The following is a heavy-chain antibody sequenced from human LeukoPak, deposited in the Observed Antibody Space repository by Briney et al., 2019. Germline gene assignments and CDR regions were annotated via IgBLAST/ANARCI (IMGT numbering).Heavy chain of an antibody. CDR3: ARGQRGDYDY. J-gene: IGHJ4*02. V-gene: IGHV4-59*12. Sequence: SETLSLTCTVSGGSISSYYWSWIRQPPGKGLEWIGYIYYSGSTNYNPSLKSRVTISVDTSKNQFSLKLSSVTAADTAVYYCARGQRGDYDYWGQGTLVTVSS. CDR2: IYYSGST. D-gene: IGHD4-17*01. CDR1: GGSISSYY.